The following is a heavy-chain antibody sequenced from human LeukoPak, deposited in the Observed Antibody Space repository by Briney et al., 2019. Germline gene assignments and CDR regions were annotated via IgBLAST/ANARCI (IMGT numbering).Heavy chain of an antibody. V-gene: IGHV4-59*01. CDR3: ARVSYSSSSRYFFDS. CDR2: IYYSGSA. Sequence: PSETLSLTCTVSGGSISSYYWSWIRQPPGKGLEWIGYIYYSGSANYNPSLKSRVTISVDTSKNQFSLKLSSVTAADTAVYYCARVSYSSSSRYFFDSWGQGTLVTVSS. CDR1: GGSISSYY. J-gene: IGHJ4*02. D-gene: IGHD6-6*01.